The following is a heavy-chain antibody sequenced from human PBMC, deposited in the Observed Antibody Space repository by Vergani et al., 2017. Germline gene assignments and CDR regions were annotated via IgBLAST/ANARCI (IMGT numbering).Heavy chain of an antibody. V-gene: IGHV3-33*01. CDR1: GFTFSSHG. D-gene: IGHD3-16*01. J-gene: IGHJ5*01. CDR3: ASWGNEKRLDS. CDR2: IWYDGSNK. Sequence: QVQLVESEGGVVQPGRSLKLSCVASGFTFSSHGMHWVRQAPGKGLEWVAVIWYDGSNKYYGDSVKGRFTISRDNSKNTLYLQMNSLRVEDTAVYYCASWGNEKRLDSWGQGTLVTVSS.